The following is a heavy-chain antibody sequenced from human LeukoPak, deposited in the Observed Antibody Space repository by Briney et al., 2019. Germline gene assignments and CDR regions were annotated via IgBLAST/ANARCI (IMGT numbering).Heavy chain of an antibody. CDR3: ATIVFNYYGSGSRLRGFHENYGMDV. CDR1: GFTFNNYA. Sequence: PGGSLRLSCAASGFTFNNYAMSWVRQVPGKGLEWVSAIGDYGGHIYYADSVKGRFTISRDNSKNTLYLQMNSLRAEDTAVYYCATIVFNYYGSGSRLRGFHENYGMDVWGQGTTVTVSS. D-gene: IGHD3-10*01. J-gene: IGHJ6*02. V-gene: IGHV3-23*01. CDR2: IGDYGGHI.